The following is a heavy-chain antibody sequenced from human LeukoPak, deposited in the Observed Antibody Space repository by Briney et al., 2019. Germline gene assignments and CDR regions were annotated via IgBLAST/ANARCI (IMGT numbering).Heavy chain of an antibody. V-gene: IGHV3-23*01. Sequence: PGGSLRLSCAASGFTFSSYAMSWVRQAPGKGLEWVSAISGSGGSTYYADSVKGRFTISRDNSKNTLYLQMNSLRAEDTAVYYCAKGADYDILTGYYNVNYWGQGTLVTVSS. CDR1: GFTFSSYA. CDR3: AKGADYDILTGYYNVNY. J-gene: IGHJ4*02. D-gene: IGHD3-9*01. CDR2: ISGSGGST.